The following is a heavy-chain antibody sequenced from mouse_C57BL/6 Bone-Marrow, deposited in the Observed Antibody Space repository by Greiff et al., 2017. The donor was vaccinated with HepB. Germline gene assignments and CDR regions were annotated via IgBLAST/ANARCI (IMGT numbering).Heavy chain of an antibody. D-gene: IGHD4-1*01. CDR3: ARPQANWDWYFDV. CDR1: GYTFTSYW. CDR2: IDPSDSET. Sequence: QVQLQQPGAELVRPGSSVKLSCKASGYTFTSYWMHWVKQRPIQGLEWIGNIDPSDSETHYNQKFKDKATLTVDKSSSTAYMQLSSLTSEDSAVYYCARPQANWDWYFDVWGTGTTVTVSS. V-gene: IGHV1-52*01. J-gene: IGHJ1*03.